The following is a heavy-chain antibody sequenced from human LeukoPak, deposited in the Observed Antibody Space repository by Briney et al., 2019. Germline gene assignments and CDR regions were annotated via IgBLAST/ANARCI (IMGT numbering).Heavy chain of an antibody. J-gene: IGHJ3*02. D-gene: IGHD3-22*01. CDR1: GDSVSSNSAA. CDR2: TYYRSKWYN. V-gene: IGHV6-1*01. CDR3: ARFIADSSGYYYLVRDAFDI. Sequence: SQTLSLTCAISGDSVSSNSAAWNWIRRSPSRGLEWLGRTYYRSKWYNDYAVSVKSRITINPDTSKNQFSLQLNSVTPEDTAVYYCARFIADSSGYYYLVRDAFDIWGQGTMVTVSS.